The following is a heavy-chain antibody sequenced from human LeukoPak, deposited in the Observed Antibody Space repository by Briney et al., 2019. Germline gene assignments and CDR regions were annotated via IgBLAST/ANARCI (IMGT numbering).Heavy chain of an antibody. D-gene: IGHD2-2*01. CDR1: GDPITSSRW. CDR3: ARSRSTTTYYGMDV. Sequence: SETLSLTCVVSGDPITSSRWWNWVRQAPGKGLEWIGETHHGGSTNYNPSLKSRVTISVDKSKNQFSLKMNSVTAADTAVYYCARSRSTTTYYGMDVWGQGTTVTVSS. V-gene: IGHV4/OR15-8*01. CDR2: THHGGST. J-gene: IGHJ6*02.